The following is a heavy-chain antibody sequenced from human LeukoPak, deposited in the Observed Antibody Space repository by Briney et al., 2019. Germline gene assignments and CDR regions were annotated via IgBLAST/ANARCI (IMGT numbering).Heavy chain of an antibody. V-gene: IGHV4-39*01. CDR1: GGSVSSSTYY. CDR3: ARLGGYYDPPGY. D-gene: IGHD3-22*01. CDR2: IHHSGST. Sequence: PSEPLSLTCTVSGGSVSSSTYYWAWIPQPPGKGLEWIATIHHSGSTYYKPSLRSGVTISVDTSRNQFSLKLSSVTGADTAVYYCARLGGYYDPPGYWGQGTLVTVSS. J-gene: IGHJ4*02.